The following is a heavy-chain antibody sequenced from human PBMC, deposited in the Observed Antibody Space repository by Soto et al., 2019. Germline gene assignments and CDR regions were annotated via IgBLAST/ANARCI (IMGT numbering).Heavy chain of an antibody. CDR3: ARSFNDWTTYFDY. CDR2: LYTGGSA. V-gene: IGHV3-53*01. J-gene: IGHJ4*02. D-gene: IGHD3-9*01. CDR1: GVRVTDHY. Sequence: GGSLRLSFAASGVRVTDHYMTRVRQAPGKGLEWVSVLYTGGSAYYGDSVKGRFTISRDGSTNTLYLQMNSLKVGDTAFYFCARSFNDWTTYFDYWSEGTLVTVSS.